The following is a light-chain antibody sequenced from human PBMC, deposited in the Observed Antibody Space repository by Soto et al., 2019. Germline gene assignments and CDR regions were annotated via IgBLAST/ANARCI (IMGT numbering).Light chain of an antibody. V-gene: IGKV3-11*01. CDR3: QQRSNWPWT. CDR1: QSVSIL. Sequence: EIVMTQSPATLSVSPGERATLSCRAIQSVSILLAWYQQKPGQAPRLLIHGATTRATGIPARFSGSGSGTDFTLTISSLEPEDFAVYYCQQRSNWPWTFGQGTKVDIK. J-gene: IGKJ1*01. CDR2: GAT.